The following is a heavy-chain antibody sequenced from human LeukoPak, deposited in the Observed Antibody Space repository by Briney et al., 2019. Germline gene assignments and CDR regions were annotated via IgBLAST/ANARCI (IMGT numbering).Heavy chain of an antibody. CDR3: AKGAYYGDYGPIDY. Sequence: PGGSLRLSCAASGFTLSSYAMSWVRQAPGKGLEWASAISGSGGSTYYADSVKGRFTISRDNSKNTLYLQMNSLRAEDTAVYYCAKGAYYGDYGPIDYWGQGTLVTVSS. CDR2: ISGSGGST. J-gene: IGHJ4*02. D-gene: IGHD4-17*01. V-gene: IGHV3-23*01. CDR1: GFTLSSYA.